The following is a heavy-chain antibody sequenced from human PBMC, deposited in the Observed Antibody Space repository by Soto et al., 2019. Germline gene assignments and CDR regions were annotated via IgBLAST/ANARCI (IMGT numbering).Heavy chain of an antibody. CDR3: ARGQLVWYGDLTPYHRDMDV. Sequence: QVQLQQWGAGLLRPSETLSLTCAFYGGSFDDFYWSWVRQSPGKGLEWVGEISHDGGTNYSPSLASRVAISVDTTKNQFSLHLRSVTAADTGRYSCARGQLVWYGDLTPYHRDMDVWGQGTTGTVSS. CDR2: ISHDGGT. D-gene: IGHD3-10*01. J-gene: IGHJ6*02. V-gene: IGHV4-34*02. CDR1: GGSFDDFY.